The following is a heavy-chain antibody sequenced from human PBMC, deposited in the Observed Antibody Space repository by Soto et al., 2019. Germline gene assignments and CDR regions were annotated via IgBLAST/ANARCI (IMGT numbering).Heavy chain of an antibody. D-gene: IGHD6-13*01. J-gene: IGHJ6*02. CDR1: RNNFTSYW. Sequence: RWEWLPSSCKGSRNNFTSYWIGWVRQMPGKGLEWMGIIYPGDSDTRYSPSFQGQVTISADKSISTAYLQWSSLKASDTARYYCARRLQDQLDSRSPDSEMDVGGQGPT. CDR3: ARRLQDQLDSRSPDSEMDV. CDR2: IYPGDSDT. V-gene: IGHV5-51*01.